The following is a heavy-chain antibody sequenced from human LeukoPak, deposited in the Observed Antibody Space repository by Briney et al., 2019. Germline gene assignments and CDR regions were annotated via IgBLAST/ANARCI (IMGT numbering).Heavy chain of an antibody. J-gene: IGHJ4*02. CDR3: ACSGYPCD. CDR2: IWYDGSNK. V-gene: IGHV3-33*08. CDR1: GFTFSSYS. Sequence: GGSLRLSCAASGFTFSSYSMNWVRQAPGKGMEWVAVIWYDGSNKYYADSVKGRFTISRDNSKNTLYLQMNSLRAEDTAVYYCACSGYPCDWGQGTLVTVSS. D-gene: IGHD5-12*01.